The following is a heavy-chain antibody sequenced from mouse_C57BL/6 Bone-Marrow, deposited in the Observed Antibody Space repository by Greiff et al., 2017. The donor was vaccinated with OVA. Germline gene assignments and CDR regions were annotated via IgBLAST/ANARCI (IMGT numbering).Heavy chain of an antibody. D-gene: IGHD2-1*01. CDR1: GYSITSGYY. Sequence: VQLQQSGPGLVKPSQSLSLTCSVTGYSITSGYYWNWIRQFPGNKLEWMGYISYDGSNNYNPSLKNRISITRDTSKNQFFLKLNSVTTEDTATYYCARDYWSFAYWGQGTLVTVSA. CDR3: ARDYWSFAY. J-gene: IGHJ3*01. V-gene: IGHV3-6*01. CDR2: ISYDGSN.